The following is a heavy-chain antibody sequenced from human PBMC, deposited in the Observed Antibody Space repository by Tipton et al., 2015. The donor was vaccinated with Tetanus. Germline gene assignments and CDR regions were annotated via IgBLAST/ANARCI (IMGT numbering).Heavy chain of an antibody. CDR2: MFYNGDA. D-gene: IGHD1/OR15-1a*01. CDR1: GASMKSGSFY. J-gene: IGHJ4*02. V-gene: IGHV4-31*03. CDR3: ARGGEQWALRYFQY. Sequence: TLSLTCNLSGASMKSGSFYWGWIRQHPGRGLEWIGYMFYNGDAFYNPSLKSRLAMSLDASKNLFSLNLTSVTAADTAVYYCARGGEQWALRYFQYWGQGTLVTVSS.